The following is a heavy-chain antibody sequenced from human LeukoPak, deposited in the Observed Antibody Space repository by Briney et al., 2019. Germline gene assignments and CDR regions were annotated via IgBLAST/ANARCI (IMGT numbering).Heavy chain of an antibody. J-gene: IGHJ5*02. V-gene: IGHV1-8*01. CDR2: MNPNSGNT. CDR3: ARKGLLGSGKPWFDP. D-gene: IGHD2-15*01. CDR1: GYTFTSYD. Sequence: GASVTVSCKASGYTFTSYDINWVRQASGQGLEWMGLMNPNSGNTASAQKFQGRVTMTTNTSISTAYMELTGLRSEDTAMYFCARKGLLGSGKPWFDPWGQGTLVTVSS.